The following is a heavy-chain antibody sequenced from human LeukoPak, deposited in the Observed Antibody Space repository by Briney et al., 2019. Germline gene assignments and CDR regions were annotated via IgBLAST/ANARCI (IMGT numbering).Heavy chain of an antibody. CDR2: ISSSSSTI. CDR3: ARAPGTFYYDH. CDR1: GFTFSTYS. V-gene: IGHV3-48*01. D-gene: IGHD3-16*01. Sequence: GGSLRLSCAASGFTFSTYSVTWVRQAPRMGLEWLSYISSSSSTIYYADSVKGRFTISRDNAKTSLYLQMNSLRAEDTAVYYCARAPGTFYYDHWGQGTLVTVSS. J-gene: IGHJ4*02.